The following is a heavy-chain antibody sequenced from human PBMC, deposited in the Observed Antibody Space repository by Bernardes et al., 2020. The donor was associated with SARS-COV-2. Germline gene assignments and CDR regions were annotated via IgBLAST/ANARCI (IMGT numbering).Heavy chain of an antibody. CDR1: GFTFTAYY. CDR3: ASVTWSQYDDFDI. J-gene: IGHJ3*02. D-gene: IGHD3-3*01. V-gene: IGHV1-2*02. Sequence: ASVKVSCNASGFTFTAYYLHWVRQAPGQGLEWMGWTNPSGSGTNYAQKLQGRVTMTRDTPISIAYMELSRLNSDDTAVYYCASVTWSQYDDFDIWGQGTPVTVSS. CDR2: TNPSGSGT.